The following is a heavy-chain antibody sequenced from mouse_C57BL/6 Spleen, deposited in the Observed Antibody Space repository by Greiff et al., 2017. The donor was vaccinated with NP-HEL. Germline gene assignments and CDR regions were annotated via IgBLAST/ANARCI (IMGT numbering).Heavy chain of an antibody. CDR2: ISSGSSTI. CDR3: ARLYYGSSLYYFDY. CDR1: GFTFSDYG. V-gene: IGHV5-17*01. D-gene: IGHD1-1*01. Sequence: DVMLVESGGGLVKPGGSLKLSCAASGFTFSDYGMHWVRQAPEKGLEWVAYISSGSSTIYYADTVKGRFTLSRDNAKNTLFLQMTSLRSEDTAMYYCARLYYGSSLYYFDYWGQGTTLTVSS. J-gene: IGHJ2*01.